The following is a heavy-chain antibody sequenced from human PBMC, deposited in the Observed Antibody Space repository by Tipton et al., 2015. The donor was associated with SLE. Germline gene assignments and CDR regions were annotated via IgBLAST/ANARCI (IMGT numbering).Heavy chain of an antibody. V-gene: IGHV3-48*02. J-gene: IGHJ5*02. CDR1: GFIFSSYS. Sequence: GSLRLSCAASGFIFSSYSMNWVRQAPGKGLEWVSYISGSRSIMNYADSVKGRFTISRDNAKNSLYLQMNSLRDEDTAVYYCARGTTVTSWGQGTLVTVSS. D-gene: IGHD4-17*01. CDR2: ISGSRSIM. CDR3: ARGTTVTS.